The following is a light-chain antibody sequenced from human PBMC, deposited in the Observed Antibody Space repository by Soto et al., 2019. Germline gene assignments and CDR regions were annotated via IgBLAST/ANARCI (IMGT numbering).Light chain of an antibody. V-gene: IGLV1-44*01. CDR2: SNN. Sequence: QSVLTQPPSASGTPGQRVTISCSGSTSNIGSKTVNCYQQLPGTAPKLLISSNNQRPSGVPARFSGSKSVTSAALAISWLQSEDEADYYCAAWDDSLNSVVFGGVTKVTVL. CDR1: TSNIGSKT. J-gene: IGLJ2*01. CDR3: AAWDDSLNSVV.